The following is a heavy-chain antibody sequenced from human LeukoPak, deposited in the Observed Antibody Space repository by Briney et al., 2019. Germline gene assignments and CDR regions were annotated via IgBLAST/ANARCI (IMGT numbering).Heavy chain of an antibody. CDR2: IYSGGSA. D-gene: IGHD6-13*01. J-gene: IGHJ5*02. CDR3: ARESSSSWYNWFDP. CDR1: GFTVSSNY. V-gene: IGHV3-66*02. Sequence: EGSLRLSCAASGFTVSSNYMSWVRQAPGKGLEWVSVIYSGGSAYYADSVKGRFTISRDNSKNTLYLQMNSLRAEDTAVYYCARESSSSWYNWFDPWGQGTLVTVSS.